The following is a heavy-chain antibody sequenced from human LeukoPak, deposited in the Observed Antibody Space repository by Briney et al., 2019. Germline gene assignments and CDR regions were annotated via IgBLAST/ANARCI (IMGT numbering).Heavy chain of an antibody. CDR1: GFTFSSYA. D-gene: IGHD6-13*01. CDR2: ISGSGGST. CDR3: ARADSSSWYDNWFDP. J-gene: IGHJ5*02. Sequence: GGSLRLSCAASGFTFSSYAMSWVRQAPGKGLEWVSAISGSGGSTYYADSVKGRFTISRDNSKNTLYLQMNSLRAEDTAVYYCARADSSSWYDNWFDPWGQGTLVTVSS. V-gene: IGHV3-23*01.